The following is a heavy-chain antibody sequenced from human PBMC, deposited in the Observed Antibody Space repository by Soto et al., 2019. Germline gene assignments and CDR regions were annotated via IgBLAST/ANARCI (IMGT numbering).Heavy chain of an antibody. D-gene: IGHD5-12*01. CDR1: GFSLSTSGVG. Sequence: QITLKESGPTLVKPTQTLTLTCTFSGFSLSTSGVGVGWIRQTPGKALEWLALTYWDGDKRYSPSLKSRLTIMKDTSKNQVVLIMTNMDPVDTGTYHCVQTHKWLRFDYWGQGTLVTVSS. V-gene: IGHV2-5*04. CDR3: VQTHKWLRFDY. CDR2: TYWDGDK. J-gene: IGHJ4*02.